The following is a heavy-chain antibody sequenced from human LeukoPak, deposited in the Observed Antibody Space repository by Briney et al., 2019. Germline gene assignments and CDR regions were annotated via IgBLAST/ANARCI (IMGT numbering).Heavy chain of an antibody. D-gene: IGHD3-22*01. CDR1: GYTFTSYG. CDR2: ISGYKGNT. J-gene: IGHJ4*02. CDR3: VRAVLYYDSSGWSDS. V-gene: IGHV1-18*01. Sequence: ASVKVSCKASGYTFTSYGVIWVRQAPGQGLEWMGWISGYKGNTNYAQKFQDRVTMTTDTSTSTAYVELRSLRSDDTAVYYCVRAVLYYDSSGWSDSWGQGTLVTVSS.